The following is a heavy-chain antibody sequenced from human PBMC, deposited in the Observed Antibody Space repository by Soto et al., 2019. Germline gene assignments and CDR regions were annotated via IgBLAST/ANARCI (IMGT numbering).Heavy chain of an antibody. CDR2: IYYTGKT. CDR3: GRDLTSNANCIDP. Sequence: QVQLQESGPGLVKPSQTLSLTCSVSGDYIHVGGYYWTWIRQRPGKGLEWMGYIYYTGKTYYNPSLESRLTRSVDRSKKQFSLRLTSVTAADTAVYFCGRDLTSNANCIDPWGQGTLVTVSS. CDR1: GDYIHVGGYY. V-gene: IGHV4-30-4*01. J-gene: IGHJ5*02. D-gene: IGHD2-2*01.